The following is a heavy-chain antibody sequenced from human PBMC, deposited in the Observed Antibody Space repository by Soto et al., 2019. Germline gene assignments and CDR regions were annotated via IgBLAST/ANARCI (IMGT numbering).Heavy chain of an antibody. D-gene: IGHD3-16*01. J-gene: IGHJ5*02. CDR1: GDTFTSHD. Sequence: ASVKVSCKASGDTFTSHDINWMRQTTGQGLEWMGWMNPNSGHTNYAQKFQGRVTMTRDTSISTAYMELTNLRSEDTAIYYCASDMSTTWGQGTLVTVS. V-gene: IGHV1-8*01. CDR3: ASDMSTT. CDR2: MNPNSGHT.